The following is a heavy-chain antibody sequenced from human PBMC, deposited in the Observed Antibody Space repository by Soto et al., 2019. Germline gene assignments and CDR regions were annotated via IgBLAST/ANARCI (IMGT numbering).Heavy chain of an antibody. J-gene: IGHJ4*02. Sequence: QVQLVQSGAEVKKPGSSVKVSCKASGGTFSSYAISWVRQAPGQGLEWMGGIIPNFGTANYAQKFQGRVTITADESTSTAYMELSSLRSEDTAVYYCARGSYDILTGYYSPFDYWGQGTLVTVSS. CDR2: IIPNFGTA. CDR3: ARGSYDILTGYYSPFDY. CDR1: GGTFSSYA. V-gene: IGHV1-69*01. D-gene: IGHD3-9*01.